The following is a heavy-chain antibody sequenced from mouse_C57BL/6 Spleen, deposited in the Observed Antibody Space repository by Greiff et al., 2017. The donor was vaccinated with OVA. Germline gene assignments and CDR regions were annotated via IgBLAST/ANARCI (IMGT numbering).Heavy chain of an antibody. CDR1: GFSLTSYG. Sequence: VKLQESGPGLVQPSQSLSITCTVSGFSLTSYGVHWVRQSPGKGLEWLGVIWSGGSTDYNAAFISRLSISKDNSKSQVFFKMNSLQADDTAIYYCARPGLGRGYFDYWGQGTTLTVSS. V-gene: IGHV2-2*01. D-gene: IGHD4-1*01. J-gene: IGHJ2*01. CDR3: ARPGLGRGYFDY. CDR2: IWSGGST.